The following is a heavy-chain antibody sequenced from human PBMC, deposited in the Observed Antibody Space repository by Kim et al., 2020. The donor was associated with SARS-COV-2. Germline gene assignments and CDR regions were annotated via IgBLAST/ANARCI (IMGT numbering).Heavy chain of an antibody. D-gene: IGHD3-9*01. CDR3: ARGDYDILTGYPTTYYFDY. J-gene: IGHJ4*02. Sequence: RFTISRDNSKNTLYLQMNSLRAEDTAVYYCARGDYDILTGYPTTYYFDYWGQGTLVTVSS. V-gene: IGHV3-30*07.